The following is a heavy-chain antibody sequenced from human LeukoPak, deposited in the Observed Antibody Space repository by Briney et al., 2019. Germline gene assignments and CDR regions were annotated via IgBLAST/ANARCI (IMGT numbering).Heavy chain of an antibody. CDR3: AFEGITIFGVVTNWFDP. Sequence: ASVKVSCKASGYTFTGYYMHWVRRAPGQGLEWMGWINPNSGGTNYAQKFQGRVTMTRDTSISTAYMELSRLRSDDTAVYYCAFEGITIFGVVTNWFDPWGQGTLVTVSS. J-gene: IGHJ5*02. D-gene: IGHD3-3*01. CDR2: INPNSGGT. CDR1: GYTFTGYY. V-gene: IGHV1-2*02.